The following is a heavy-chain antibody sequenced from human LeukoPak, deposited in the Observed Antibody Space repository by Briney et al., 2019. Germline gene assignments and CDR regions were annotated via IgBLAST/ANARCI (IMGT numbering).Heavy chain of an antibody. CDR3: ATRPGIAAA. CDR1: GFTFSSYG. V-gene: IGHV3-30*19. CDR2: ISYDGSNK. D-gene: IGHD6-13*01. J-gene: IGHJ4*02. Sequence: GGSLRLSCAASGFTFSSYGMHWVRQAPGKGLEWVAVISYDGSNKYYADSVKGRFTISRDNSKNTLYLQMNSLRAEDTAVYYCATRPGIAAAWGQGTLVTVSS.